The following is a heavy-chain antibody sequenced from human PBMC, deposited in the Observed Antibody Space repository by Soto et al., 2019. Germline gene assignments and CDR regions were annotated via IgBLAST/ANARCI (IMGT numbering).Heavy chain of an antibody. CDR2: IKQDGSEK. D-gene: IGHD3-22*01. V-gene: IGHV3-7*03. CDR1: GFTFSSYW. J-gene: IGHJ4*02. Sequence: GGSLRLSCAASGFTFSSYWMSWVRQAPGKGLEWVAHIKQDGSEKYYVDSVEGRFTISRDNAKNSLYLQMNSLRAEDTAVYYCARDVYYYDSSGYYPIDYWGQGTLVTVSS. CDR3: ARDVYYYDSSGYYPIDY.